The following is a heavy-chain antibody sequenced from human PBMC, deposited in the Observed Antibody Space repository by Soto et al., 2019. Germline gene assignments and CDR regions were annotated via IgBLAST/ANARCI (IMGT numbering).Heavy chain of an antibody. CDR3: ARYPSIFGVVDAFDI. J-gene: IGHJ3*02. V-gene: IGHV5-51*01. CDR1: GYSFTSYW. D-gene: IGHD3-3*01. CDR2: IYPGDSDT. Sequence: PGESLKISCKGSGYSFTSYWIGWVRQMPGKGLEWMGIIYPGDSDTRYSPSFQGQVTISADKSISTAYLQWSSLKASDTAMYYCARYPSIFGVVDAFDIWGQGTMVTVSS.